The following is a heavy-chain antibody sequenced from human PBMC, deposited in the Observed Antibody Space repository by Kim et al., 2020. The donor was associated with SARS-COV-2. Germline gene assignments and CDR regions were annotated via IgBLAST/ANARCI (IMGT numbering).Heavy chain of an antibody. V-gene: IGHV3-30-3*01. Sequence: GGSLRLSCAASGFTFSSYAMHWVRQAPGKGLEWVAVISYDGSNKYYADSVKGRFTISRDNSKNTLYLQMNSLRAEDTAVYYCANGPPIVVVPAAIRPHFDYWGQGTLVTVSS. CDR1: GFTFSSYA. CDR2: ISYDGSNK. CDR3: ANGPPIVVVPAAIRPHFDY. D-gene: IGHD2-2*02. J-gene: IGHJ4*02.